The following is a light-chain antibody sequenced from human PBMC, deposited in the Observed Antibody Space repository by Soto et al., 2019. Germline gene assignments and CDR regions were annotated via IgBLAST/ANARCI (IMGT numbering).Light chain of an antibody. Sequence: EIVLTQSPDTLSLSPGERATLSCRASQSVSSSLAWYQQKPGQAPRLLINDASNRATGIPARFSGSGSGTDFTLTISSLEPEDFAVYYCQQRSKWPPEVTFGPGTKVDIK. V-gene: IGKV3-11*01. J-gene: IGKJ3*01. CDR1: QSVSSS. CDR2: DAS. CDR3: QQRSKWPPEVT.